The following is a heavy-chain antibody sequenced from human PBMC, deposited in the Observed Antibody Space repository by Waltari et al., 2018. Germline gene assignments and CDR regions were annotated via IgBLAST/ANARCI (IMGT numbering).Heavy chain of an antibody. D-gene: IGHD3-22*01. CDR3: ARMGMIIAWEFDY. V-gene: IGHV3-23*01. Sequence: EVQLLESGGGLVQPGGSLRLSCAASGFTFSSYAMRWVRQAPGKGLEWVSAISGSGGSTYYADSVKGRFTISRDNSKNTLYLQMNSLRAEDTAVYFCARMGMIIAWEFDYWGQGTLLTVSS. CDR1: GFTFSSYA. J-gene: IGHJ4*02. CDR2: ISGSGGST.